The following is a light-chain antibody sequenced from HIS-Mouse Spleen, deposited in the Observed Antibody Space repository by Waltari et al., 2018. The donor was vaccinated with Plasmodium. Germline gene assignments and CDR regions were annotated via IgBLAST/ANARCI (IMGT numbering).Light chain of an antibody. CDR3: QQSYSTWT. J-gene: IGKJ1*01. Sequence: DIQMTQSPSSLSASVGDRVTITCRASQRISSYLNSYQQKPGKPPKLLIYAASSLQSGVPSRFSGSGSGTDFTLSISSLQPEDFATYYCQQSYSTWTFGQGTKVEIK. CDR1: QRISSY. CDR2: AAS. V-gene: IGKV1-39*01.